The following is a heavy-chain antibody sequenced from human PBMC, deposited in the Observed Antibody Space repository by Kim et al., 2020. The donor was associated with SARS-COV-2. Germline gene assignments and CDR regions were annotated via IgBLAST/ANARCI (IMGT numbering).Heavy chain of an antibody. CDR2: ISAYNGNT. J-gene: IGHJ6*03. CDR3: ARDKGYGSGSPPSYYYYYYMDV. Sequence: ASVKVSCKASGYTFTSYGISWVRQAPGQGLEWMGWISAYNGNTNYALKLQGRVTMTTDTSTSTAYMELRSLRSDDTAVYYCARDKGYGSGSPPSYYYYYYMDVWGKGTTVTVSS. CDR1: GYTFTSYG. V-gene: IGHV1-18*01. D-gene: IGHD3-10*01.